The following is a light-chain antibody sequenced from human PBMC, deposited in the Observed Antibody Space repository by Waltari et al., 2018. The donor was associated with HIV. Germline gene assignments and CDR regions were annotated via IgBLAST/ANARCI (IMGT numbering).Light chain of an antibody. J-gene: IGLJ2*01. CDR1: NI. CDR3: QVWDSTTNHVG. Sequence: SSVLTQPPSVSVAPGKTASITCGGTNIVHWYQQKPGQAPVLVIYEDSDRPSGIPERFSGYNSGNTATLTISRVEDGDEADDYCQVWDSTTNHVGFGGGTKLTVL. V-gene: IGLV3-21*04. CDR2: EDS.